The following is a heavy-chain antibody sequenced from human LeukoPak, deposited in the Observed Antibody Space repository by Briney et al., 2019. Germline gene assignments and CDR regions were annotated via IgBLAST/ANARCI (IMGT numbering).Heavy chain of an antibody. CDR2: INPKTGGT. CDR1: GYSFIGYY. D-gene: IGHD2-2*01. V-gene: IGHV1-2*02. CDR3: ARGGVGYCSTTYCHDACDM. J-gene: IGHJ3*02. Sequence: GASVKVSCRASGYSFIGYYVHWVRQAPGQGLEWMGWINPKTGGTNYAQKFEGRVTMTSDTSIRTAYMELSRLRSDDTAVYYCARGGVGYCSTTYCHDACDMWGQGTMVTVSS.